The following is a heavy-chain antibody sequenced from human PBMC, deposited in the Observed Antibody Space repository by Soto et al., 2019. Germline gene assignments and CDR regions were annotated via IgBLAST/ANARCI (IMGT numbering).Heavy chain of an antibody. CDR3: ARAPSGAVAGTGDY. CDR2: ISYDGSNK. J-gene: IGHJ4*02. V-gene: IGHV3-30-3*01. CDR1: GFTFSSYA. D-gene: IGHD6-19*01. Sequence: QVQLVGSGGGVVQPGRSLRLSCAASGFTFSSYAMHWVRQAPVKGLEWVAVISYDGSNKYYADSVKGRFTIARDNSKNTLYLQMNSLRAEDTAVYYCARAPSGAVAGTGDYWGQGTLVTVSS.